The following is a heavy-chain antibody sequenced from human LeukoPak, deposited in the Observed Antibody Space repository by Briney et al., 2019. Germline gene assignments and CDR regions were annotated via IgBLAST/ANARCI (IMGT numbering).Heavy chain of an antibody. D-gene: IGHD6-13*01. CDR1: GFTFGDYA. J-gene: IGHJ6*03. Sequence: GRSLRLSCTASGFTFGDYAMSWVRQAPGKGLEWVGFIRSKAYGGTTEYAASVKGRFTISRDDSKSIAYLQMNSLKTEDTAVYYCTRDQYSSSWSYYYYMDVWGKGTTVTISS. V-gene: IGHV3-49*04. CDR3: TRDQYSSSWSYYYYMDV. CDR2: IRSKAYGGTT.